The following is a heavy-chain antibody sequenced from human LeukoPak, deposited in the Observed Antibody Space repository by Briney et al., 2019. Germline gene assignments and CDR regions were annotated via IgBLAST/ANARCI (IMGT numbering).Heavy chain of an antibody. CDR1: GFSFNNYA. D-gene: IGHD5-12*01. J-gene: IGHJ4*02. V-gene: IGHV3-23*01. Sequence: PGGSLRLSCVASGFSFNNYAMNWVRRAPGKGLEWVSLIIGSSGITFYADSVKGRFTISRDKSKSTLYLQMNSLRAEDTAVYYCAKGAYDYIEIAYFDYWGQGSLVTVSS. CDR2: IIGSSGIT. CDR3: AKGAYDYIEIAYFDY.